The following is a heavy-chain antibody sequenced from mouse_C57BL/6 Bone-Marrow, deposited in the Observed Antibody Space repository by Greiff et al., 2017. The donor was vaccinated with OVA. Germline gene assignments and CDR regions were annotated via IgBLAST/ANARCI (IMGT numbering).Heavy chain of an antibody. CDR1: GYTFTSYW. CDR2: INPSSGYT. V-gene: IGHV1-7*01. J-gene: IGHJ2*01. D-gene: IGHD1-1*01. Sequence: VQLQQSGAELAKPGASVKLSCKASGYTFTSYWMHWVKQRPGQGLEWIGYINPSSGYTKYNQKFKDKDTLTADKSSSTAYRQLGSLTYDDSAVYYGARRSYDFGYWGQGTTLTVSS. CDR3: ARRSYDFGY.